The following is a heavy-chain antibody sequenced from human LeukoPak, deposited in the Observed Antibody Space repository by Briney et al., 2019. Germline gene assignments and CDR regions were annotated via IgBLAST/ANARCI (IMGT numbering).Heavy chain of an antibody. CDR2: INPNSGRT. CDR3: ARGSDDFWSGDSPSY. CDR1: GYTFTGYD. Sequence: ASVKASCKSSGYTFTGYDMHWVRQAPGQGLEWMGSINPNSGRTNYAQKFQGRVTMTRDTPISTAYMELSRLRSDDTAVYYCARGSDDFWSGDSPSYWGQGTLVTVSS. D-gene: IGHD3-3*01. V-gene: IGHV1-2*02. J-gene: IGHJ4*02.